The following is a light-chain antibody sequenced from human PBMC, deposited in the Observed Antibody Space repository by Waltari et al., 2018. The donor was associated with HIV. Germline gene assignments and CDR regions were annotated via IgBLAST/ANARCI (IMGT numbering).Light chain of an antibody. J-gene: IGLJ3*02. Sequence: QSALTQPAPVSGSPGQSLTISCTGPRHDVGGYKFVSWYQQHPGKAPKLIIYEDSNRPSGGSNRFSGSKSGNTASLTISGLQAEDEADYYCTAHTSTSTWVFGGGTKLTVL. CDR2: EDS. CDR3: TAHTSTSTWV. CDR1: RHDVGGYKF. V-gene: IGLV2-14*01.